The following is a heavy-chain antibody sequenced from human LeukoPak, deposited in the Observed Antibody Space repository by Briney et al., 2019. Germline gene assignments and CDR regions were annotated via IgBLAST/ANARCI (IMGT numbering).Heavy chain of an antibody. Sequence: SETLSLTCTVSGGSISSYYWSWIRQPPGKGLEWIGYIYYSGSTNYNPSLKSRVTISVDTSKNQFSLKLSSVTAADTAVYYCARLRYYYDSSGHSFFDYWGQGTLVTVSS. CDR1: GGSISSYY. CDR2: IYYSGST. V-gene: IGHV4-59*08. J-gene: IGHJ4*02. D-gene: IGHD3-22*01. CDR3: ARLRYYYDSSGHSFFDY.